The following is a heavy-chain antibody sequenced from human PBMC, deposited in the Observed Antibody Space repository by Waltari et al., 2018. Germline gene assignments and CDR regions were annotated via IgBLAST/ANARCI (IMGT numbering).Heavy chain of an antibody. CDR1: GYTFKNFG. J-gene: IGHJ1*01. CDR2: INGYNGDT. CDR3: VREELVSSF. Sequence: QIQLVQSGGEVKKPGASVKVSCKASGYTFKNFGMTWVRQAPGQGLEWMGWINGYNGDTNYAQEFLGRVTLTTDTSTNTAYMELRSLRFDDTAVYYCVREELVSSFWGQGTLVTVSS. V-gene: IGHV1-18*01. D-gene: IGHD3-9*01.